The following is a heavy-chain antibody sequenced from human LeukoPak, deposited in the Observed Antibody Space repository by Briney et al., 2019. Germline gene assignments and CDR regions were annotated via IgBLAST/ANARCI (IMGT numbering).Heavy chain of an antibody. D-gene: IGHD6-19*01. Sequence: PGGSLRLSCVASGFTISSYGMSWVRQDPGKGLEWVSSISGSGSRTYYADSVKGRFTISRDNSKNTLYLQMNSLRAEDTAVYYCARRSGIAVAGAFDYWGQGTLVTVSS. CDR3: ARRSGIAVAGAFDY. V-gene: IGHV3-23*01. CDR1: GFTISSYG. J-gene: IGHJ4*02. CDR2: ISGSGSRT.